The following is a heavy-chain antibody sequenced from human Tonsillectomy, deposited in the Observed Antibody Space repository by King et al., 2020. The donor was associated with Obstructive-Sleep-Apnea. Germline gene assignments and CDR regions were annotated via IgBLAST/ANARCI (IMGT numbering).Heavy chain of an antibody. Sequence: VQLQESGPGMVKSSETLSLTCTVSGGSISSYYWRWIRQPAGKGLEYIGRIYTSGSTNYNPSLKSRVTMSVDTSKNQFSLKLSSVTAADTAVYYCARVRGYCSGGSCYSPGFFDYWGQGTLVTVSS. CDR2: IYTSGST. D-gene: IGHD2-15*01. CDR1: GGSISSYY. V-gene: IGHV4-4*07. J-gene: IGHJ4*02. CDR3: ARVRGYCSGGSCYSPGFFDY.